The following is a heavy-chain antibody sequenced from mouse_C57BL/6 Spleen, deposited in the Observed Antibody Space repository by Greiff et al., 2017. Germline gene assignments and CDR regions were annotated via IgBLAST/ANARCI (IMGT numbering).Heavy chain of an antibody. CDR3: ARRYSNPYYAMDY. Sequence: VQLQQSGPELVKPGASVKISCKASGYAFSSSWMNWVKQRPGKGLEWIGRIYPGDGDTNYNGKCKGKATLTAAKSSSTAYMQLSSLTSEDSAVYFCARRYSNPYYAMDYWGQGTSVTVSS. J-gene: IGHJ4*01. CDR2: IYPGDGDT. CDR1: GYAFSSSW. D-gene: IGHD2-5*01. V-gene: IGHV1-82*01.